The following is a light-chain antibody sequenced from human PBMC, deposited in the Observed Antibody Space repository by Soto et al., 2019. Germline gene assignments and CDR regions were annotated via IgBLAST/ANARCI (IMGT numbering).Light chain of an antibody. CDR2: SAS. Sequence: DLQMTQSPSSLSASVGDRVTITCRASQSISSYLNWYHQKPGKDPKLLIYSASSLQSGVPSRFSGSGSGTDFTLTISSLQPKDFATYYCQQSYTTPWTFGQGTKVEIK. J-gene: IGKJ1*01. V-gene: IGKV1-39*01. CDR1: QSISSY. CDR3: QQSYTTPWT.